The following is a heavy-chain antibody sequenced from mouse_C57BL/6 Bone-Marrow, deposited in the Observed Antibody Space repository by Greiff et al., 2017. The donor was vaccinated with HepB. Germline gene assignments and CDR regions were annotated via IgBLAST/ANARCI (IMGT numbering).Heavy chain of an antibody. J-gene: IGHJ2*01. CDR2: IYPGDGDT. Sequence: VKLMESGPELVKPGASVKISCKASGYAFSSSWMNWVKQRPGKGLEWIGRIYPGDGDTNYNGKFKGKATLTADKSSSTAYMQLSSLTSEDSAVYFCARRSQYWGQGTTLTVSS. CDR1: GYAFSSSW. V-gene: IGHV1-82*01. CDR3: ARRSQY.